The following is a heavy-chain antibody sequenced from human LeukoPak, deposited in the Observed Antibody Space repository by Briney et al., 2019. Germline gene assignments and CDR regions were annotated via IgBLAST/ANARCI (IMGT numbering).Heavy chain of an antibody. Sequence: ASVKVSCKASGGTFSSYAISWVRQAPGQGLEWMGGIIPIFGTANYAQKFQGRVTITTDESTSTAYMELSSLRSEDTAVYYCARDLEAYYYDSSGYYPGYWGQGTLVTVSS. CDR1: GGTFSSYA. J-gene: IGHJ4*02. CDR2: IIPIFGTA. CDR3: ARDLEAYYYDSSGYYPGY. D-gene: IGHD3-22*01. V-gene: IGHV1-69*05.